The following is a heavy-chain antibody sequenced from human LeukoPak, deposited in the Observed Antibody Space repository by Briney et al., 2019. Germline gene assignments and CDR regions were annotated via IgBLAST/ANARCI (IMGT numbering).Heavy chain of an antibody. V-gene: IGHV1-69*13. CDR1: GGTFSSYA. CDR3: ALDYGDYDAFDI. J-gene: IGHJ3*02. D-gene: IGHD4-17*01. Sequence: GASVKVSCKASGGTFSSYAITWVRQAPGQGLEWMGGIIRSFGTANNAQKFQGRVTISVDESTSTAYMELSRLRSEDTAVYYCALDYGDYDAFDIWGQGTMVTVSS. CDR2: IIRSFGTA.